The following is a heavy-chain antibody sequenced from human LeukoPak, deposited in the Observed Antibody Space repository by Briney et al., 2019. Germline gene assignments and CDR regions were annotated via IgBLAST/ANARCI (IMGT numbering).Heavy chain of an antibody. V-gene: IGHV3-23*01. Sequence: GGSLRLSCAASGFTFSNYNMMWVRQATGKGLEWVTALWCRGWCTYYTDSVKVRFTISRDNSKNTLYLQMNSLRAEDTAVYYCTKRQYCTNGVCYTSGPFDIWGQGTMVTVS. CDR2: LWCRGWCT. CDR3: TKRQYCTNGVCYTSGPFDI. D-gene: IGHD2-8*01. J-gene: IGHJ3*02. CDR1: GFTFSNYN.